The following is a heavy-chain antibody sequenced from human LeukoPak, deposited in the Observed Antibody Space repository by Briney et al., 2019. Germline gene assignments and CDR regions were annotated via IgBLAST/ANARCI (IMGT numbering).Heavy chain of an antibody. J-gene: IGHJ6*04. CDR1: GFTFINYA. CDR3: TKAARIAGPSYYYYGMDV. V-gene: IGHV3-23*01. CDR2: IIGIGGST. D-gene: IGHD6-13*01. Sequence: GGSLLLSCSASGFTFINYAMSWVRQAPGQGLEWLSAIIGIGGSTYYADSVTGRFTISRDNSNNTLDLQMNSLRADDTAVYYWTKAARIAGPSYYYYGMDVWGKGTTVTVST.